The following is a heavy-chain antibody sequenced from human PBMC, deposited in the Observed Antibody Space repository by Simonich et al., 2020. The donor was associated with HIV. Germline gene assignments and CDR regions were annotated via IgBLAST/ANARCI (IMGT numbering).Heavy chain of an antibody. CDR2: INHSGTT. CDR3: ARVIFVTSAGFDY. CDR1: GGSFSGYY. D-gene: IGHD3-3*02. J-gene: IGHJ4*02. V-gene: IGHV4-34*01. Sequence: QVRLQQWGAGLLKPSKTLSLTCAVYGGSFSGYYWSWIRQPPGKGLEWIGEINHSGTTNYTPSLKSRVTISRDTSKNQFSLKLSSVTAADTAIYYCARVIFVTSAGFDYWGQGTLVTVSS.